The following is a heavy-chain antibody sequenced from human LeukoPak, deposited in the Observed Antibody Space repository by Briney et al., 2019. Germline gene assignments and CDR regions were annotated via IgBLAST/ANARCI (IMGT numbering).Heavy chain of an antibody. CDR2: IVVGSGNT. J-gene: IGHJ6*03. Sequence: SVKVSCKASGFTFTSSAVQWVRQARGQRLEWIGWIVVGSGNTNYAQKFQERVTITRDMSTSTAYMELSSLRSEDTAVYYCAADRPPVGRSGTLYYYCMDVWGKGTTVTVSS. V-gene: IGHV1-58*01. D-gene: IGHD3-10*01. CDR3: AADRPPVGRSGTLYYYCMDV. CDR1: GFTFTSSA.